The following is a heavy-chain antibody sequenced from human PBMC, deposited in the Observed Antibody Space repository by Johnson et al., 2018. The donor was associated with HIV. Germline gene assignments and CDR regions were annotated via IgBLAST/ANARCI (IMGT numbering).Heavy chain of an antibody. Sequence: QVQLVESGGGVVQPGRSLRLSCAASGFTFSSYAIHWVRQAPGEGLEWVAVISYDGSNKYYADSVKGRFTISRDNSKNTLYLQMNSLRAEETAVYYCARDASGYEEWAFDIWGQGTMVTVSS. CDR3: ARDASGYEEWAFDI. V-gene: IGHV3-30*04. CDR2: ISYDGSNK. D-gene: IGHD5-12*01. CDR1: GFTFSSYA. J-gene: IGHJ3*02.